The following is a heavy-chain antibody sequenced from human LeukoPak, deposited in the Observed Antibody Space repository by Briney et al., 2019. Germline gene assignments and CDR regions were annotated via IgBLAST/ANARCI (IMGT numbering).Heavy chain of an antibody. J-gene: IGHJ4*02. D-gene: IGHD3-3*01. V-gene: IGHV3-74*01. CDR2: IKGDGIST. Sequence: GGSLRLSCAASGYDFSSNWMHWVRHAPGQGLVWVSRIKGDGISTNYADSVKGRFTISRDIAKNTLYLQMNSLRAEDTGVYYCAKDHYWSIDYWGRGTLVTVSS. CDR3: AKDHYWSIDY. CDR1: GYDFSSNW.